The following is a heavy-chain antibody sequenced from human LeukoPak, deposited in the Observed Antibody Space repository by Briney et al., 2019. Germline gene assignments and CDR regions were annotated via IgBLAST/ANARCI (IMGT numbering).Heavy chain of an antibody. CDR2: INPNSGGT. D-gene: IGHD4-17*01. V-gene: IGHV1-2*02. J-gene: IGHJ5*02. CDR3: ARVYGDYRGSGGNWFDP. Sequence: ASVKVSCKASGYTFTGYYMHWVRQAPGQGLEWMGWINPNSGGTNYAQKFQGRVTMTRDTSISTAYMELSRLRSDDTAVYYCARVYGDYRGSGGNWFDPWGQGTLVTVSS. CDR1: GYTFTGYY.